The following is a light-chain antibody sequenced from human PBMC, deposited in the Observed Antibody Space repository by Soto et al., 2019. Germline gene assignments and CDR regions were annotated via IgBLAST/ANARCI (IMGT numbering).Light chain of an antibody. CDR1: SSDVGGYNY. V-gene: IGLV2-14*01. Sequence: QSALTQPASVSGSPGQSITISCTGTSSDVGGYNYVSWYQQHPDKAPKLLISEVSNRPSGVSNRFSGSKSGNTASLTISGLQTEDEADYYCSSYRSTSNYVFGSGTKVTVL. CDR3: SSYRSTSNYV. CDR2: EVS. J-gene: IGLJ1*01.